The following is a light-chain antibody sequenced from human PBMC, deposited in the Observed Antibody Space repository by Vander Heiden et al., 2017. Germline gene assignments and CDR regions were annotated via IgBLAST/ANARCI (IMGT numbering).Light chain of an antibody. Sequence: QSVLTQPPSVSGAPGQRVTIPCTGSSSNSGAGYDVHWYQQLPGTAPKLLMYGKSNRPSGVPDRFSSSKSGTSASLAITGLQAEDEADYYCQSYDSSLSGPWVFGGGTKLTVL. J-gene: IGLJ3*02. CDR2: GKS. CDR3: QSYDSSLSGPWV. CDR1: SSNSGAGYD. V-gene: IGLV1-40*01.